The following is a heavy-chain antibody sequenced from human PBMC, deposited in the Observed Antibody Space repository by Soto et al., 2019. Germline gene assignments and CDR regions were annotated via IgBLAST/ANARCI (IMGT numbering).Heavy chain of an antibody. D-gene: IGHD2-2*01. V-gene: IGHV3-23*01. CDR2: ISGSGGST. CDR3: AKVLCSSTSCYPYYYYGMDV. Sequence: PGGSLRLSCAASGFTFSSYAMSWVRQAPGKGLEWVSAISGSGGSTYYADSVKGRFTISRDNSKNTLYLQMNSLRAEDTAVYYCAKVLCSSTSCYPYYYYGMDVWGQGTTVTAP. CDR1: GFTFSSYA. J-gene: IGHJ6*02.